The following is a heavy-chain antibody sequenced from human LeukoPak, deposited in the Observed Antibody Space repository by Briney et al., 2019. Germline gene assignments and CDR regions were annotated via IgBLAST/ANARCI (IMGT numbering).Heavy chain of an antibody. CDR2: INPNSGGT. CDR3: ARDRSPYSYGIDYFDY. V-gene: IGHV1-2*02. J-gene: IGHJ4*02. CDR1: GYTFTGYY. Sequence: ASVKVSCKASGYTFTGYYMHWLRQAPGQGLEWMGWINPNSGGTNYAQKFQGRVTMTRDTSISTAYMELSRLRSDDTAVYYCARDRSPYSYGIDYFDYWGQGTLVTVSS. D-gene: IGHD5-18*01.